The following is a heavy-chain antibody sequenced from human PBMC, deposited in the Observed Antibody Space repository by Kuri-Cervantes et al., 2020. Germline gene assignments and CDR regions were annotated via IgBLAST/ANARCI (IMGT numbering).Heavy chain of an antibody. V-gene: IGHV4-59*13. CDR2: IYYSGST. D-gene: IGHD3-9*01. CDR1: GGSISSYY. J-gene: IGHJ6*03. CDR3: ARVGGDYDILTGYFSYYYYYMDV. Sequence: GSLRLSCTVSGGSISSYYWSWIRQPPGKGLEWIGYIYYSGSTNYNPSLKSRVTISADTSKNQFSLKLSSVTAADTAVYHCARVGGDYDILTGYFSYYYYYMDVWGKGTTVTVSS.